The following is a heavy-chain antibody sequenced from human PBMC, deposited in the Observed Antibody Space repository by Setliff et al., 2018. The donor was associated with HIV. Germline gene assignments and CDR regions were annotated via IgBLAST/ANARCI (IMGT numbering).Heavy chain of an antibody. V-gene: IGHV3-11*04. Sequence: LSLTCTVSGGSISSGAYYWSWIRQAPGKGLEWVSYISSVSGSTIYYADSVKGRFTISRDNAKNSMFLQMNSLRAEDTAVYYCARTNNNYYYDTSDYFAGYYFDSWGQGTLVTVSS. CDR1: GGSISSGAYY. CDR3: ARTNNNYYYDTSDYFAGYYFDS. CDR2: ISSVSGSTI. D-gene: IGHD3-22*01. J-gene: IGHJ4*02.